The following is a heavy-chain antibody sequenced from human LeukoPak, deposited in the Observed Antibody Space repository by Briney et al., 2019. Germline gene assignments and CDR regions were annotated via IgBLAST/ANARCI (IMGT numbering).Heavy chain of an antibody. V-gene: IGHV4-59*08. CDR2: IHQSGST. D-gene: IGHD6-19*01. J-gene: IGHJ5*02. CDR1: GGSIRSYY. Sequence: PSETLSLTCTVSGGSIRSYYWSWIRQPPGKGLEWIGYIHQSGSTKHNPYLKSRVTISVDTSKSQFSLKLSSVTAADTAVYYCARHAAVEGSSGWSPLWWFDPWGQGTLVTVSS. CDR3: ARHAAVEGSSGWSPLWWFDP.